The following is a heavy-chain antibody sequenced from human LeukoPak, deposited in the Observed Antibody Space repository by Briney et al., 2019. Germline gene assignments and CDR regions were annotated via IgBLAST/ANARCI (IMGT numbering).Heavy chain of an antibody. CDR2: IIPIFGTA. J-gene: IGHJ4*02. CDR1: GGTFSSYA. V-gene: IGHV1-69*13. CDR3: ARSRGRYCSGGSCYSDFDY. Sequence: SVKVSCKASGGTFSSYAISWVRQAPGRGLEWMGGIIPIFGTANYAQKFQGRVTITADESTSTAYMELSSLRSEDTAVYYCARSRGRYCSGGSCYSDFDYWGQGTLVTVSS. D-gene: IGHD2-15*01.